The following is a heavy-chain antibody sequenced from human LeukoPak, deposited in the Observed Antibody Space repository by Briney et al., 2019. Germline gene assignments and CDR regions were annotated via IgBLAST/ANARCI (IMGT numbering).Heavy chain of an antibody. Sequence: GGSLRLSCAASGFTFSSYAMSWVRQAPGKGLEWVSAISGSGGSTYYADSVKGRFTISRGNSKNTLYLQMNSLRAEDTAVYYCAKDDLWFGELWRGHYFDYWGQGTLVTVSS. D-gene: IGHD3-10*01. CDR2: ISGSGGST. CDR1: GFTFSSYA. CDR3: AKDDLWFGELWRGHYFDY. V-gene: IGHV3-23*01. J-gene: IGHJ4*02.